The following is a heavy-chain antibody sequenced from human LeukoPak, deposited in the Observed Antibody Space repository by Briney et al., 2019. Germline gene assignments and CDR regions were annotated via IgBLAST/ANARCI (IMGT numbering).Heavy chain of an antibody. V-gene: IGHV1-8*03. CDR1: GYTFTSYD. Sequence: GASVKVSCKASGYTFTSYDINWARQATGQGLEWMGWMNPNSGNTGYAQKFQGRATITRNTSISTAYMELSSLRSEDTAVYYCARANYGDSGWFDPWGQGTLVTVSS. CDR3: ARANYGDSGWFDP. J-gene: IGHJ5*02. CDR2: MNPNSGNT. D-gene: IGHD4-17*01.